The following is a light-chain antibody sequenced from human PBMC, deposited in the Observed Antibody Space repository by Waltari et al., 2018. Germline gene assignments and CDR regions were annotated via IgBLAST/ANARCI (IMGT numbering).Light chain of an antibody. J-gene: IGKJ2*01. Sequence: EIVLTQSPATLSLSPGERATLSCGASQSVSRNYLAWYQQKPGLAPRLLIYDASFRATGIPDRFSGSGSGPDFTFTISRLEPEDFAVYYCQHYDNFPHTFGQGTKLEIK. CDR1: QSVSRNY. V-gene: IGKV3D-20*01. CDR2: DAS. CDR3: QHYDNFPHT.